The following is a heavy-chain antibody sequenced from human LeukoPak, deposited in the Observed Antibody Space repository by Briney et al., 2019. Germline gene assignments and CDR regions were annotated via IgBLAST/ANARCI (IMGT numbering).Heavy chain of an antibody. Sequence: PGGSLRLSCAASGFTFSSYAMSWVRQAPGKGLEWVSATYYADSVKGRFTISRDNSKNTLYLQMNSLRAEDTAVYFCARDLAAAATWFDPWGQGTLVTVSS. CDR2: T. V-gene: IGHV3-66*01. D-gene: IGHD6-13*01. J-gene: IGHJ5*02. CDR1: GFTFSSYA. CDR3: ARDLAAAATWFDP.